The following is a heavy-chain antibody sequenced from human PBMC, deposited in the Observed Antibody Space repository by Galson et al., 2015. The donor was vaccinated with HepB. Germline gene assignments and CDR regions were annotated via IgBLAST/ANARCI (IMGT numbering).Heavy chain of an antibody. V-gene: IGHV1-69*13. D-gene: IGHD2-2*01. CDR3: AIGRYCSSTSCYYYYYYYGMDV. J-gene: IGHJ6*02. CDR1: GGTFSSYA. Sequence: SVKVSCKASGGTFSSYAISWVRQAPGQGLEWMGGIIPIFGTANYAQKFQGRVTITADESTSTAYMELSSLRSEDTAVYYSAIGRYCSSTSCYYYYYYYGMDVWGQGTTVTVSS. CDR2: IIPIFGTA.